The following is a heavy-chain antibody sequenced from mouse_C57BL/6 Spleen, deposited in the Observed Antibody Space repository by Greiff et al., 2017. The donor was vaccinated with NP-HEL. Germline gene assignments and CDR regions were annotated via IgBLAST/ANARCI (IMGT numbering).Heavy chain of an antibody. J-gene: IGHJ2*01. CDR2: ISDGGSYT. CDR3: ARRTAQATRYFDY. D-gene: IGHD3-2*02. CDR1: GFTFSSYA. V-gene: IGHV5-4*03. Sequence: DVKLVESGGGLVKPGGSLKLSCAASGFTFSSYAMSWVRQTPEKRLEWVATISDGGSYTYYPDNVKGRFTISRDNAKNNLYLQMSHLKSEDTAMYYCARRTAQATRYFDYWGQGTTLTVSS.